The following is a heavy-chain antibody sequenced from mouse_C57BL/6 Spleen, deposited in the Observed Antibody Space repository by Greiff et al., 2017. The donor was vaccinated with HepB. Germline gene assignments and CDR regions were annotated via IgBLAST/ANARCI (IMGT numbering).Heavy chain of an antibody. CDR2: INPSSGYT. CDR1: GCTFTSYT. D-gene: IGHD1-1*01. J-gene: IGHJ1*03. CDR3: ARGYGSTWYFDV. Sequence: VQLQQSGAELARPGASVKMSCKASGCTFTSYTMHWVKQRPGQGLEWIGYINPSSGYTKYNQKFKDKATLTADKSSSTAYMQLSSLTSEDSAVYYCARGYGSTWYFDVWGTGTTVTVSS. V-gene: IGHV1-4*01.